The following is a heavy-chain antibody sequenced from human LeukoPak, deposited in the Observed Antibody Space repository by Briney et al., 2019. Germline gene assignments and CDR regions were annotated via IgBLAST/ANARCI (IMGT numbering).Heavy chain of an antibody. D-gene: IGHD3-9*01. Sequence: SETLSLTCTGSGGSISSYYWSWIRQPPGKGLDWIGYIYYSGSPNYNPSLKSRVTISLDTSKNQFSLKLSYIPAAHTHAYYCARGVPRYLDWLLFDYWGEGTLVTVSS. V-gene: IGHV4-59*08. J-gene: IGHJ4*02. CDR1: GGSISSYY. CDR3: ARGVPRYLDWLLFDY. CDR2: IYYSGSP.